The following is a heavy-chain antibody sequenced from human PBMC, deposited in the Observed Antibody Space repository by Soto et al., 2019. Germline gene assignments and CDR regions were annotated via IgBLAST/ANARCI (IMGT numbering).Heavy chain of an antibody. V-gene: IGHV3-21*06. CDR1: GFTSTRYS. J-gene: IGHJ4*02. CDR2: ISSTTNYI. CDR3: ARESEDLTSNFAY. Sequence: PGGSLRLSCALSGFTSTRYSMNWVRQAPGKVLEWVSSISSTTNYIYYGDSMKGRFTISRDNAKNSLYLEKNSLRAEDTAVYYCARESEDLTSNFAYWGQGTLVTVSS.